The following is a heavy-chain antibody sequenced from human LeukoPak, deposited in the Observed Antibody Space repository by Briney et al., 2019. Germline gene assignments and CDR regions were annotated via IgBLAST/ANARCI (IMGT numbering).Heavy chain of an antibody. J-gene: IGHJ4*02. V-gene: IGHV3-30-3*01. CDR2: ISYDGSNE. CDR1: GFLFSTYA. D-gene: IGHD4-17*01. Sequence: GGSLRLSCAASGFLFSTYAMHWDRQAPGKGLEWVAVISYDGSNEYYADSVKGRFTISRDNSKNTLHLEMNSLSVEDTAVYYCARDDYGFDCWGQGTLVTVSS. CDR3: ARDDYGFDC.